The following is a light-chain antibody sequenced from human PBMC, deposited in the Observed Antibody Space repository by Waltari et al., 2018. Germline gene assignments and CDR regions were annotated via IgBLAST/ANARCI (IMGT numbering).Light chain of an antibody. Sequence: EIVLTQSPGTLSLSPGEGATPSCRASQSVSSSYLAWYQQKPGQAPRLLIYGASSRATGIPDRFSGSGSGTDFTLTISRLEPEDFAVYYCQQYGSSPKTFGQGTKVEIK. V-gene: IGKV3-20*01. CDR3: QQYGSSPKT. CDR2: GAS. J-gene: IGKJ1*01. CDR1: QSVSSSY.